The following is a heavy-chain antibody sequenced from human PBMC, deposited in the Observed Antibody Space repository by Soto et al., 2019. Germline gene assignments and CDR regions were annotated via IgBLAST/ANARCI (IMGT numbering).Heavy chain of an antibody. CDR2: ITSSGAGI. J-gene: IGHJ6*02. V-gene: IGHV3-11*01. CDR1: GGSFHGYY. CDR3: ARGGDGYNRYYYGMDV. Sequence: LSLTCAVYGGSFHGYYWSWIRQAPGKGLEWVSAITSSGAGIYHADSVKGRFTISRDNAKNTLYLQMNSLRAEDTAVYYCARGGDGYNRYYYGMDVWGQWATVTVSS. D-gene: IGHD5-12*01.